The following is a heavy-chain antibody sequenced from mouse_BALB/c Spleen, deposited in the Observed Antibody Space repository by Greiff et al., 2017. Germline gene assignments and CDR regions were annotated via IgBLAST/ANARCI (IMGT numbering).Heavy chain of an antibody. Sequence: EVQLPQSGPELVKPGASVKIPCKASGYTFTDYNMDWVKQSHGKSLEWIGDINPNNGGTIYNQKFKGKATLTVDKSSSTAYMELRSLTSEDTAVYYCARSHLYGYDDGGASMDYWGQGTSVTVSS. J-gene: IGHJ4*01. CDR1: GYTFTDYN. D-gene: IGHD2-2*01. V-gene: IGHV1-18*01. CDR3: ARSHLYGYDDGGASMDY. CDR2: INPNNGGT.